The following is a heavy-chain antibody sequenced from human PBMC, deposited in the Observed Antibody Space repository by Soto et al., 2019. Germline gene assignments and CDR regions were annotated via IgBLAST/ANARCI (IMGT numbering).Heavy chain of an antibody. J-gene: IGHJ4*02. Sequence: SETLSLTCTVSGGSISSSSYYWGWIRQPPGKGLEWIGCIYYSGSTYYNPSLKSRVTIPVDTSKNQFSLKLSSVTAADTAVYYCARTPRGYSYGYTDYWGQGTLVTVSS. V-gene: IGHV4-39*07. D-gene: IGHD5-18*01. CDR1: GGSISSSSYY. CDR3: ARTPRGYSYGYTDY. CDR2: IYYSGST.